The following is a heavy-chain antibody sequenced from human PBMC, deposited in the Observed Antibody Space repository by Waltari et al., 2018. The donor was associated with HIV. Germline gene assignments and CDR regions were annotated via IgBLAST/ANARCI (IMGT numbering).Heavy chain of an antibody. D-gene: IGHD3-22*01. CDR3: ARVFRGTVNYFDSRLGH. Sequence: QVQLVQSGAEVKKPGASVKVSCKASGYTFSDYYMHWVRQAPGQGLDWMGWINPNRGGTRYAEKVQGRVTMTRDTSISTAYMELSRLRFDDTAVYYCARVFRGTVNYFDSRLGHWGQGTLVTVSS. V-gene: IGHV1-2*02. CDR1: GYTFSDYY. CDR2: INPNRGGT. J-gene: IGHJ5*02.